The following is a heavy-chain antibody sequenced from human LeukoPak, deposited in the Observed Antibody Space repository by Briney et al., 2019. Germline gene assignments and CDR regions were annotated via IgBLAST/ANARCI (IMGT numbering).Heavy chain of an antibody. CDR1: GYTFTSYA. CDR2: INTNTGNP. CDR3: AGTYYDILTGYSYFDY. Sequence: ASVKVSCKASGYTFTSYAMNWVRQAPGQGLEWMGWINTNTGNPTYAQGFTGRFVFSLDTSVSTAYLQISSLKAEDTAVYYCAGTYYDILTGYSYFDYWGQGTLVTVSS. V-gene: IGHV7-4-1*02. J-gene: IGHJ4*02. D-gene: IGHD3-9*01.